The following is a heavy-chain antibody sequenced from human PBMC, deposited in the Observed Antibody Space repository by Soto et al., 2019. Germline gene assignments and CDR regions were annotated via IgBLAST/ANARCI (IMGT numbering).Heavy chain of an antibody. D-gene: IGHD2-21*02. J-gene: IGHJ4*02. Sequence: SETLSLTCTVSGDSVTSGNYYWSWIRQPPGRGLEWIGSIYYSGSTYYNPSLKSRVTISVDTSKNQFSLKLSSVTAADTAVYYCARHYSDCLDYWGQGTLVTVSS. CDR1: GDSVTSGNYY. CDR3: ARHYSDCLDY. CDR2: IYYSGST. V-gene: IGHV4-39*01.